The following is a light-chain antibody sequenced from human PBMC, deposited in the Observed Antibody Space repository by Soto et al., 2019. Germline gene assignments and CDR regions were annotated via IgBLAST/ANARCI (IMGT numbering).Light chain of an antibody. CDR2: GAS. V-gene: IGKV3-20*01. J-gene: IGKJ3*01. CDR1: ERISSNF. CDR3: QQYGTSPFT. Sequence: VLTQSPDTLSLSPGERATLSCRASERISSNFLAWYQQRPGQAPRLLIYGASPRASGIPDRFSGSGSGTDFAITISRLEPEDFAVFYCQQYGTSPFTFGPGTTVELK.